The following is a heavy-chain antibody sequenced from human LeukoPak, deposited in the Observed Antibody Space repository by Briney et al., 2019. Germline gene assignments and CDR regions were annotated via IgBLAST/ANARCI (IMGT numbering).Heavy chain of an antibody. J-gene: IGHJ4*02. CDR1: GFTFSSYW. D-gene: IGHD2-8*01. V-gene: IGHV3-7*01. CDR2: IKQDGSEK. CDR3: ARDVSGEFDY. Sequence: GGSLRLSCAASGFTFSSYWISWVRQAPGKGLEWVANIKQDGSEKYYVDSVKGRFTISRDNAKNSLYLQMNSLRAEDTAVYYCARDVSGEFDYWGQGTLVTVSS.